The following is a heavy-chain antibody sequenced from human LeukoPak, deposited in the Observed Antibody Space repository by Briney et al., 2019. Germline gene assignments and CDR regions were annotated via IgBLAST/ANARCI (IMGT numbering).Heavy chain of an antibody. CDR1: GGSISSGSYY. J-gene: IGHJ5*02. Sequence: SQTLSLTCTVSGGSISSGSYYRSWIRQPAGKGLEWIGRIYTSGSTNYNPSLKSRVTISVDTSKNQFSLKLSSVTAADTAVYYCARGLGYCSGGSCPRWFDPWGQGTLVTVSS. CDR3: ARGLGYCSGGSCPRWFDP. CDR2: IYTSGST. V-gene: IGHV4-61*02. D-gene: IGHD2-15*01.